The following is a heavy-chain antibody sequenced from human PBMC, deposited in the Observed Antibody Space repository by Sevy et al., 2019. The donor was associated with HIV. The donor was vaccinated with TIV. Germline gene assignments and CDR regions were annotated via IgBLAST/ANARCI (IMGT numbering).Heavy chain of an antibody. D-gene: IGHD3-16*02. V-gene: IGHV3-23*01. CDR3: AKGGSWEVGGVIDTFDY. J-gene: IGHJ4*02. CDR1: GFTFSSYA. CDR2: ISGSGGST. Sequence: GGSLRLSCAASGFTFSSYAMSWVRQAPGKGLEWVSAISGSGGSTYYADSVKGRFTISRDNSKNTLYLQMNSLRAEDMAVYYCAKGGSWEVGGVIDTFDYWGQGTLVTVSS.